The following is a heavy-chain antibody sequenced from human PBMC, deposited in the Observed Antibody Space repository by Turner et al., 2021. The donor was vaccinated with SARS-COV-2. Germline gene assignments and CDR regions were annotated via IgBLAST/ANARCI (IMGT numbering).Heavy chain of an antibody. D-gene: IGHD1-26*01. V-gene: IGHV3-7*01. J-gene: IGHJ4*02. CDR2: IKQDGSEK. CDR1: GFTFSSYW. CDR3: ARDMGATTGPFDY. Sequence: EVQLVESGGGLVQPGGSLRLSCAASGFTFSSYWLSWVRQAPGKGLEWVANIKQDGSEKYYVDSVKGRFTISRDNAKNSLYLQMNSLRAEDTAVYYCARDMGATTGPFDYWGQGTLVTVSS.